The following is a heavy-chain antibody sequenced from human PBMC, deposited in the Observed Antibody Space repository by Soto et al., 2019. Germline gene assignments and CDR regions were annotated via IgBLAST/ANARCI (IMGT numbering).Heavy chain of an antibody. CDR2: LLGSGGGT. D-gene: IGHD2-8*02. CDR3: AESVSHWRYGMDV. J-gene: IGHJ6*02. CDR1: GFTFSSYA. Sequence: GGSLRLSCAASGFTFSSYAMTWVRQAPGKGLEWVSVLLGSGGGTYYAESVKGRFTIFRDNSKNTLYVQMNGLRAEDTAIYYCAESVSHWRYGMDVWGQGTTVTVSS. V-gene: IGHV3-23*01.